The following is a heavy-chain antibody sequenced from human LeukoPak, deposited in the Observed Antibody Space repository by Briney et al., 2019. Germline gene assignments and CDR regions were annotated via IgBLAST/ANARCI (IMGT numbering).Heavy chain of an antibody. CDR3: AKNVESKTLIRRSWFDP. Sequence: PGGSLRLSCTASGFTFGSYDMNWVRQAPGKGREGVSTISTGSNYIYYADSVKGRFTISRENAKGSLYLQMSSLRAEDTAVYYCAKNVESKTLIRRSWFDPWGQGTLVPVSS. CDR2: ISTGSNYI. D-gene: IGHD2-21*01. V-gene: IGHV3-21*01. CDR1: GFTFGSYD. J-gene: IGHJ5*02.